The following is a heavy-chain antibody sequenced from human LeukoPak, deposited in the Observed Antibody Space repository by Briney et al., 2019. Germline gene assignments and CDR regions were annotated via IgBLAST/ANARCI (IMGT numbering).Heavy chain of an antibody. D-gene: IGHD2-2*01. V-gene: IGHV3-21*01. CDR1: GFTFNYYN. Sequence: PGGSLRLSCAASGFTFNYYNMNWVRQAPGKGLEWVSSITSSSSYIYYADSVKGRFTISRDNAKNSLYLQMNSLRAEDTAVYYCARDISSPDFYYYMDVWGKGTTVTVSS. CDR3: ARDISSPDFYYYMDV. J-gene: IGHJ6*03. CDR2: ITSSSSYI.